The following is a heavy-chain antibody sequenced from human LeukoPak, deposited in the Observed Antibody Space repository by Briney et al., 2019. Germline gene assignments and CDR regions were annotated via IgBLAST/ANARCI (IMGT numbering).Heavy chain of an antibody. J-gene: IGHJ4*02. CDR1: GGSISSSSYY. CDR3: ARGVYSSGWPGVSTIDY. V-gene: IGHV4-39*01. Sequence: SETLSLTCTVSGGSISSSSYYWGWIRQPPGKGLEWIGSIYYSGSTYYNPSLKSRVTISVDTSKNQFSLKLSSVTAADTAVYYCARGVYSSGWPGVSTIDYWDQGTLVTVSS. CDR2: IYYSGST. D-gene: IGHD6-19*01.